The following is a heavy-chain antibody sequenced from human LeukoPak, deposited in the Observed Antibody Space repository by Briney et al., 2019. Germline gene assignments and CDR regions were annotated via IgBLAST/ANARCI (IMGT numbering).Heavy chain of an antibody. CDR1: GFTFSNYA. Sequence: GGSLRLSCAASGFTFSNYAVNWVRQAPGKGLEWVSTITGSGGSTFYADSVKGRFTISRDNSKNTLYLQMNSLRAEDTAVYYCARVVDSYYDSSGYYFDYWGQGTLVTVSS. J-gene: IGHJ4*02. V-gene: IGHV3-23*01. CDR3: ARVVDSYYDSSGYYFDY. CDR2: ITGSGGST. D-gene: IGHD3-22*01.